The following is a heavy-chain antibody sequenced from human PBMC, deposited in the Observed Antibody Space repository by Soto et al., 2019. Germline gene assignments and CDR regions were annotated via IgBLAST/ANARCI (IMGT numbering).Heavy chain of an antibody. D-gene: IGHD4-17*01. V-gene: IGHV2-5*02. CDR3: SHAGDYDLLSADH. CDR1: GFSLTTTSMG. J-gene: IGHJ4*02. Sequence: QITLKESGPPLVRPAQTRTLTCAFSGFSLTTTSMGVAWIRQPPGKALEWLALIYWEDDQRYSPSLKDRLTISKAPSRSRVVLTISNMNPEDTGTCFCSHAGDYDLLSADHWGPGTLVTVSS. CDR2: IYWEDDQ.